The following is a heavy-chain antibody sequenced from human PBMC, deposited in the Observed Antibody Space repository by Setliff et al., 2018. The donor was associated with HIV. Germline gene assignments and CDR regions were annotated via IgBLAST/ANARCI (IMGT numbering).Heavy chain of an antibody. CDR1: GGSMSGTFY. V-gene: IGHV4-4*07. J-gene: IGHJ4*02. CDR2: IYTSGSA. D-gene: IGHD3-22*01. CDR3: ARGGGYDRSGYYPFDY. Sequence: SETLSLTCSVSGGSMSGTFYWSWIRQPAGKGLEWIGHIYTSGSATFNPSLKSRVTMSVDTSKNQFSLKLSSVTAADTAVYYCARGGGYDRSGYYPFDYWGQGTPVTVSS.